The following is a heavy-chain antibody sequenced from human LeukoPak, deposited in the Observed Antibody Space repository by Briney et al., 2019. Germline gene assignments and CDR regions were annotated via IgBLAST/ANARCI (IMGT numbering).Heavy chain of an antibody. V-gene: IGHV4-59*11. J-gene: IGHJ2*01. Sequence: PSETLCMTCTFTGASIGSHYWSWIRQQPGKGMEWIGYIHYSGSTNHNPSLKSRVTISIDTSKNQISLRLTSVTAADTAVYYCAGYGNYWDWYFDLWGRGTLVTVSS. CDR1: GASIGSHY. CDR3: AGYGNYWDWYFDL. D-gene: IGHD4-11*01. CDR2: IHYSGST.